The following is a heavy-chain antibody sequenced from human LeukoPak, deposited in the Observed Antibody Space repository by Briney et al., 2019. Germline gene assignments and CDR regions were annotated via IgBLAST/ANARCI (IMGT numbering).Heavy chain of an antibody. CDR1: GFTFSSYG. CDR2: ISYDGSNK. J-gene: IGHJ3*02. CDR3: ARPFIKTRYNWNDVAAFDI. D-gene: IGHD1-1*01. Sequence: GRSLRLSCAASGFTFSSYGMHWVRQAPGKGLEWVAVISYDGSNKYYADSVKGRFTISRDNSKNTLYLQMNSLRAEDTAVYYCARPFIKTRYNWNDVAAFDIWGQGTMVTVSS. V-gene: IGHV3-30*03.